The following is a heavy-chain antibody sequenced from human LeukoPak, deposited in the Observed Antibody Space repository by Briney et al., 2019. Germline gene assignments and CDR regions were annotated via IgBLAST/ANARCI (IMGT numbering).Heavy chain of an antibody. D-gene: IGHD2-15*01. CDR2: VGISSGNT. Sequence: GGSLRLSCAASGFTFSDYSMNWVRQAPGKGLEWISYVGISSGNTKYADSVKGRFTISRDNSKNTLYLQMSSLRAEDTAVYYCAKAVLGYCSGGSCYGVDYWGQGTLVTVSS. CDR1: GFTFSDYS. CDR3: AKAVLGYCSGGSCYGVDY. V-gene: IGHV3-48*01. J-gene: IGHJ4*02.